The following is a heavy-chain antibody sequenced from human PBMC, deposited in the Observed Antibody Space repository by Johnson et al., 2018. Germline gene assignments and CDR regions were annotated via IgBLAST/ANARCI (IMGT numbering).Heavy chain of an antibody. CDR1: GFTFSSYG. J-gene: IGHJ3*02. Sequence: ASGFTFSSYGMHWVRQAPGKGLEWVAVISYDGSNKYYADSVKGRFTISRDNSKNTLYLQMNSLRAEDTAVYYCARDVTATGDAFDIWGLGAMVTVSS. CDR2: ISYDGSNK. CDR3: ARDVTATGDAFDI. D-gene: IGHD2-21*02. V-gene: IGHV3-30*03.